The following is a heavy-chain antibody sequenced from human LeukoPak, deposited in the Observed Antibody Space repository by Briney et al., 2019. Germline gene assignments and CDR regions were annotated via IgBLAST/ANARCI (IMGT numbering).Heavy chain of an antibody. CDR2: ITDSSTST. V-gene: IGHV3-23*01. Sequence: GGSLRLSCAASGFTFNNYVMNWVRQAPGKGLEWVSAITDSSTSTYYADSVKGRFTISRDNSKNTLYLQMNSLRAEDTAVYYCAKEGGIQSIPDWGQGTLVTVSS. J-gene: IGHJ4*02. CDR1: GFTFNNYV. D-gene: IGHD3-16*01. CDR3: AKEGGIQSIPD.